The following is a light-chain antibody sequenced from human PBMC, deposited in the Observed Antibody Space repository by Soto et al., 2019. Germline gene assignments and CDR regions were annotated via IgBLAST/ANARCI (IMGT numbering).Light chain of an antibody. CDR1: QGISTY. J-gene: IGKJ1*01. V-gene: IGKV1-27*01. CDR3: QNYNGAPWT. Sequence: DIQMTQSPSSLSASVGDRVTITCRASQGISTYLAWYQPKPGTVPKLLIFAASTLQSVVPSRFSGSGSGTDFTPTISSLQTEDVATYYCQNYNGAPWTFGQGTKVDIK. CDR2: AAS.